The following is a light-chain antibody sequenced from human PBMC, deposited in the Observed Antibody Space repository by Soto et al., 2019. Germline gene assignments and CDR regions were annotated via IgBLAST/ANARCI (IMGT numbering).Light chain of an antibody. J-gene: IGLJ7*01. CDR3: ILSFGGVGAV. CDR2: DTS. Sequence: QTVVTQEPSLTVSPGGTVTLTCGSSTGAVTSGHYVYWFQQKPGQAPRTLVYDTSRKHSWTPARFSGSLLGGKAALTLSGAQPEDEAEYYCILSFGGVGAVFGGGTQLTVL. CDR1: TGAVTSGHY. V-gene: IGLV7-46*01.